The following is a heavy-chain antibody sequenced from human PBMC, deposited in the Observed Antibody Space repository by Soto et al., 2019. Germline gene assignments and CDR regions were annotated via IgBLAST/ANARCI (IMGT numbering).Heavy chain of an antibody. Sequence: ASVKVSCKASGYTFTSYDINWVRQATRQGLEWMGWMNPNSGNTGYAQKFQGRVTMTRNTSISTAYMELSSLRSEDAAVYYCARVLKYDFWSGYFKPAHDAFDIWGQGTMVTVSS. CDR2: MNPNSGNT. CDR1: GYTFTSYD. V-gene: IGHV1-8*01. J-gene: IGHJ3*02. CDR3: ARVLKYDFWSGYFKPAHDAFDI. D-gene: IGHD3-3*01.